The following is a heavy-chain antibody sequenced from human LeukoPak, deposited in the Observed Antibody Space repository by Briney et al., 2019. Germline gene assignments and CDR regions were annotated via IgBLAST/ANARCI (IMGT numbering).Heavy chain of an antibody. CDR3: VRGTGY. CDR2: ISSNGDNT. J-gene: IGHJ4*02. Sequence: HPGGSRRLSCSFSGFTSITYVMNWARQAPGKGLEYVSAISSNGDNTYYADSVKGRFTISRDNSKNTLYLQMSSLRADDTAVYYCVRGTGYWGQGTLVTVSS. CDR1: GFTSITYV. V-gene: IGHV3-64D*06.